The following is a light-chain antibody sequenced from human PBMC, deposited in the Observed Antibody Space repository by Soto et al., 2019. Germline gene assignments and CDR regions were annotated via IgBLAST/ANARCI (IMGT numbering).Light chain of an antibody. J-gene: IGLJ2*01. V-gene: IGLV2-14*01. CDR3: SSYKSSSTL. CDR2: AVS. CDR1: SSDVGGYHH. Sequence: QSALTQPASVSGSPGQSITISCTGTSSDVGGYHHVSWYQQHPATAPKLMIYAVSNRPSGVSNRFSGSKSGNTASLTISGLQAEDEADYYCSSYKSSSTLFGGGTKLTVL.